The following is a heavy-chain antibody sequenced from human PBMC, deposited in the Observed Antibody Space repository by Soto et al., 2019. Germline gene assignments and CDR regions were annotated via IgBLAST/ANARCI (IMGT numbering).Heavy chain of an antibody. CDR1: GFTFSSYA. J-gene: IGHJ6*02. V-gene: IGHV3-30-3*01. Sequence: GGSLRLSCAASGFTFSSYAMHWVRQAPGKGLEWVAVISYDGSNKYYADSVKGRFTISRDNSKNTLYLQMNSLRAEDTAVYYCARMGGIAAAGTSLGYYYYGMDVWGQGTTVTVSS. CDR3: ARMGGIAAAGTSLGYYYYGMDV. D-gene: IGHD6-13*01. CDR2: ISYDGSNK.